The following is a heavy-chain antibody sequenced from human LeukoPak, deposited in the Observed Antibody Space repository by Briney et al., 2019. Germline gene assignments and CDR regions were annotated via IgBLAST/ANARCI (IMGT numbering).Heavy chain of an antibody. J-gene: IGHJ4*02. Sequence: PGGSLRLSCVASGFTFSRYWMSWVRQAPGKGLEWVAVISFDGNNKYYADSVKGRFTISRDNSKNTLSLQMNSLRPEDTAVYYCARDRGVATMDYWGQGTLVTVSS. CDR3: ARDRGVATMDY. CDR2: ISFDGNNK. CDR1: GFTFSRYW. V-gene: IGHV3-30*14. D-gene: IGHD5-12*01.